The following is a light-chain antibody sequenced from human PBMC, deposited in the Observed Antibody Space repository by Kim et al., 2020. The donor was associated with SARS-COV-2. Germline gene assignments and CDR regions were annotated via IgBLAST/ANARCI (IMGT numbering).Light chain of an antibody. J-gene: IGLJ2*01. CDR1: TSHVGGYNY. CDR2: EFS. V-gene: IGLV2-14*01. Sequence: GQAITSSCPGTTSHVGGYNYVSWYQQHPGKAPKLMIYEFSNRPSGVSIRFSGSKSGNTASLTISGLQAEDEADYYCSSYTSSSTVVFGGGTQLTVL. CDR3: SSYTSSSTVV.